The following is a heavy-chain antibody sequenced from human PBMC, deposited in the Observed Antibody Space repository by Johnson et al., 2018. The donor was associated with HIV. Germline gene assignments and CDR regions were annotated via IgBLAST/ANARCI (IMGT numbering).Heavy chain of an antibody. V-gene: IGHV3-15*01. CDR2: IKSKTDGGTT. D-gene: IGHD1-26*01. CDR1: GFTFSNAW. CDR3: AKRQPLVGASF. Sequence: VQLVESGGGVVQPGGSLRLSCAASGFTFSNAWMSWVRQAPGKGLEWVGRIKSKTDGGTTDYAAPVKGRFTISRDNSKNTLYLQMNSLRAEDTAVYYCAKRQPLVGASFWGQGTMVTVYS. J-gene: IGHJ3*01.